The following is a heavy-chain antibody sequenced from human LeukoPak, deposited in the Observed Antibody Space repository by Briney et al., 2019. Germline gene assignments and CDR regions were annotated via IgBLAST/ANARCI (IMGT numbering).Heavy chain of an antibody. CDR1: GGSIRSSSYY. V-gene: IGHV4-39*01. CDR2: IYYSGST. J-gene: IGHJ4*02. CDR3: ARQVVAVAGTGYFDY. D-gene: IGHD6-19*01. Sequence: SETLSLTCTVSGGSIRSSSYYWGWIRQPPGKGLEWIGSIYYSGSTYYNASLKSRGTISVDTSKNQFSLKLNSVTAADTAVYFCARQVVAVAGTGYFDYWGQGTLVTVPS.